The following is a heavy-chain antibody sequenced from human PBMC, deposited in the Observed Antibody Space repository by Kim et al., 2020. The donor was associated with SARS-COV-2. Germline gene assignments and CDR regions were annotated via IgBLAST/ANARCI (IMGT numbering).Heavy chain of an antibody. V-gene: IGHV7-4-1*02. D-gene: IGHD2-2*01. J-gene: IGHJ5*02. Sequence: YAQGFTGRFVFSLDTSVSTAYLQISSLKAEDTAVYYCARDHCSSTSCLDPWGQGTLVTVSS. CDR3: ARDHCSSTSCLDP.